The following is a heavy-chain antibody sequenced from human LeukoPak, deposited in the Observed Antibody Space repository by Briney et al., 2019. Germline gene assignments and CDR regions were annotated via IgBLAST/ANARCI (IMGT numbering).Heavy chain of an antibody. V-gene: IGHV1-69*01. D-gene: IGHD3-9*01. CDR1: GGTFSSYA. CDR3: ARTSRYFGFDP. CDR2: IIPIFGTA. J-gene: IGHJ5*02. Sequence: GASVTVSCKDSGGTFSSYAISWVRQAPGQGLEWMGGIIPIFGTANYAQKFQGRVTITADESTSTAYMELSSLRCEDTAVYYCARTSRYFGFDPWGQGTLVTVSS.